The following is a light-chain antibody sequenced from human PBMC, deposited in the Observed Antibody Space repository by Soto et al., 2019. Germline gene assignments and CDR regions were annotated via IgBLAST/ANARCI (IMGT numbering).Light chain of an antibody. J-gene: IGLJ1*01. CDR3: QSYDTSLTYYF. V-gene: IGLV1-40*01. CDR2: ANT. CDR1: SSNIGAGHD. Sequence: QSVLTQPPSVSGAPGQRVTISCTGSSSNIGAGHDVHWYQQFPGTAPKLLIYANTNRPSGVPDRFSASKSGTSASLAITGLQAEDEADYYCQSYDTSLTYYFFGAGTKVTVL.